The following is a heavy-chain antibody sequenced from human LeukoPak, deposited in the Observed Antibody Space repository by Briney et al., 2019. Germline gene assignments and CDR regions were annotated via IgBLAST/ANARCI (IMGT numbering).Heavy chain of an antibody. Sequence: GGSLRLSCAASGFTFSTSEMNWVRQAPGKGLEWVSYISSSGTTVDYADSVQGRFTISRDNAKNSLYLQMNSLRADDTALYYCATGSNFDYWGQGTLVTVSS. CDR3: ATGSNFDY. CDR1: GFTFSTSE. J-gene: IGHJ4*02. CDR2: ISSSGTTV. V-gene: IGHV3-48*03.